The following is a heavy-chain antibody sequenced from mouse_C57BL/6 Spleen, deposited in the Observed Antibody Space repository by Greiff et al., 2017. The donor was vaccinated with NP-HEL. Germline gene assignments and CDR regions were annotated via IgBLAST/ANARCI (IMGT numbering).Heavy chain of an antibody. V-gene: IGHV1-50*01. CDR2: IDPSDSYT. J-gene: IGHJ2*01. D-gene: IGHD4-1*01. Sequence: QVHVKQPGAELVKPGASVKLSCKASGYTFTSYWMQWVKQRPGQGLEWIGEIDPSDSYTNYNQKFKGKATLTVDTSSSTAYMQLSSLTSEDSAVYYCARTGTPFDYWGQGTTLTVSS. CDR1: GYTFTSYW. CDR3: ARTGTPFDY.